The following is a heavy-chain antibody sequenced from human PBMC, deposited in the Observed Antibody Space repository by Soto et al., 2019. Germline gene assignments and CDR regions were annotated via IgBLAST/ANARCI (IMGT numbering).Heavy chain of an antibody. J-gene: IGHJ3*02. CDR2: IYHSGST. CDR3: ARLEYDILTGLTDAFDI. Sequence: SETLSLTCAVSGGSISTTHWWTWVRQPPGKGLEWIGEIYHSGSTNYNPSLKSRVTISVDNSKNQFSLKLSSVTAADTAVYYCARLEYDILTGLTDAFDIWGQGTMVT. V-gene: IGHV4-4*02. D-gene: IGHD3-9*01. CDR1: GGSISTTHW.